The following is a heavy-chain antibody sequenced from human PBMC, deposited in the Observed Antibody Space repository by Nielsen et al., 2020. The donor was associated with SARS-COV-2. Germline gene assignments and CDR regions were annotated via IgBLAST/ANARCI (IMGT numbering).Heavy chain of an antibody. Sequence: SVKVSCKASGGTFSSYAISWVRQAPGQGLEWMGGIIPIFGTANYAQKFQGRITITADESTSTAYMELSSLRSEDTAVYYCASGGSYYYFDYWGQGTLVTVSS. V-gene: IGHV1-69*13. CDR2: IIPIFGTA. CDR1: GGTFSSYA. CDR3: ASGGSYYYFDY. J-gene: IGHJ4*02. D-gene: IGHD1-26*01.